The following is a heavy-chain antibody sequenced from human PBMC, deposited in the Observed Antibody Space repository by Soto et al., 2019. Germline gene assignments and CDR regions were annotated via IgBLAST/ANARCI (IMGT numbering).Heavy chain of an antibody. D-gene: IGHD3-22*01. V-gene: IGHV4-59*08. CDR3: ARLGAYYQSLDP. CDR1: GGSLSPNY. CDR2: IYYSGTA. J-gene: IGHJ5*02. Sequence: QVQLQESGPGLVKPSETLSLTCTVSGGSLSPNYWTWIRQPPGKGLEWIAYIYYSGTATYNPSLHRRVAISLAMSKNQISLTLSSVTAADTAVYYCARLGAYYQSLDPWGQGTLVTVSS.